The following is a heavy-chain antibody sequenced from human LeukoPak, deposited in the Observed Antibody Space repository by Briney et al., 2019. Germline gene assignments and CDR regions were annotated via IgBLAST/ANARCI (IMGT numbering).Heavy chain of an antibody. V-gene: IGHV4-59*01. CDR1: GGSISSYY. CDR2: IYYSGST. Sequence: PSETLSLTRTVSGGSISSYYWSWIRQPPGKGLEWIGYIYYSGSTNYNPSLKSRVTISVDPSKNQFSLKLSSVTAADTAVYYCARDKGLPHFDIWGQGTMVTVSS. J-gene: IGHJ3*02. CDR3: ARDKGLPHFDI.